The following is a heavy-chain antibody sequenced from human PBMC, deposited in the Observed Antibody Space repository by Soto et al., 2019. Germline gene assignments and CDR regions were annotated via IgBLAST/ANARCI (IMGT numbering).Heavy chain of an antibody. D-gene: IGHD3-3*01. CDR2: LSGSGGNT. CDR1: GFTFNNYA. Sequence: EVQLLDSGGGLVQPGGSLRLSCAASGFTFNNYAMNWVRQAPGKGLEWVSGLSGSGGNTDYADSVKGRFVISRDNAKNTVYLQMNSLRVEDTAIYYCAKDANFGVVINIDYWGQGTLVTVSS. J-gene: IGHJ4*02. CDR3: AKDANFGVVINIDY. V-gene: IGHV3-23*01.